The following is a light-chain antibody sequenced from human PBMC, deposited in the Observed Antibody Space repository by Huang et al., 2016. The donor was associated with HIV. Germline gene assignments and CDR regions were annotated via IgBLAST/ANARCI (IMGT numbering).Light chain of an antibody. CDR1: QGISNS. J-gene: IGKJ2*01. CDR2: AAS. CDR3: QQYYITPYT. V-gene: IGKV1-NL1*01. Sequence: DIQMTQSPSSLSASVGDRVTITCRASQGISNSVAWYQWKPGKAPSLLVSAASRLESGVPSRVGGSGSETEYTLTIISLQPEDFATYHCQQYYITPYTFGPGTKLEI.